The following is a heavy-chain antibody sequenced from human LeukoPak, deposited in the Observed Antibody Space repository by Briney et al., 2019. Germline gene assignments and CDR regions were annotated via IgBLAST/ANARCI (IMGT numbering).Heavy chain of an antibody. Sequence: KPSETLSLTCTVSGGSISSYYWSWIRQPPGKGLEWIGYIYYSGSTNYNPSLKSRVTISVDTSKNQFSLTLSYVTAADTAFYYCARQAYSGSYLFDSWGQGTQVTVSS. CDR1: GGSISSYY. V-gene: IGHV4-59*01. CDR3: ARQAYSGSYLFDS. CDR2: IYYSGST. D-gene: IGHD3-22*01. J-gene: IGHJ5*01.